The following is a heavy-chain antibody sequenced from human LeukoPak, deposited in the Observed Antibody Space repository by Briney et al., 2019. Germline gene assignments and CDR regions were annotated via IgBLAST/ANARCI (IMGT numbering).Heavy chain of an antibody. Sequence: PGGSLRLSCAASGFTVSSNYMNWVRQAPGKGLEWVSYISSSSSTIYYADSVKGRFTISRDNAKNSLYLQMNSLRAEDTAVYYCAREVSIAAAPGKYYYYGMDVWGQGTTVTVSS. D-gene: IGHD6-13*01. J-gene: IGHJ6*02. V-gene: IGHV3-48*04. CDR1: GFTVSSNY. CDR3: AREVSIAAAPGKYYYYGMDV. CDR2: ISSSSSTI.